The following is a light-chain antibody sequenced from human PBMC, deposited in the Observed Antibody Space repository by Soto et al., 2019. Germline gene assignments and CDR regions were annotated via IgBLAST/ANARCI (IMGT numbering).Light chain of an antibody. CDR1: QSLVDSDGNIY. CDR2: KVS. J-gene: IGKJ5*01. CDR3: MQGTQWPPIT. V-gene: IGKV2-30*01. Sequence: DVVMTQSPLSLPVTLGQPASISCRSSQSLVDSDGNIYLNWFQQRPGQSPRRLIYKVSNRDSGVPDRFSGSGSGTDFTLKISRVEAEDVGVYYCMQGTQWPPITFGQGTRLEIK.